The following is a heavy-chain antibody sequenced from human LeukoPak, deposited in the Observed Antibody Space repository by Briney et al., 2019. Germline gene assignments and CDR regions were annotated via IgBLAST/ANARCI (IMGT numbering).Heavy chain of an antibody. Sequence: ASVKVSCKASGYTFSDYHMHWVRQAPGQGLEWMGWINPNSGGTNYAQKFQGRVTLTRDTSISTAYMELSRLRSDDTAVYYCARDGYCSSTSWSGVPKIWGQGTLVTVSS. CDR3: ARDGYCSSTSWSGVPKI. CDR1: GYTFSDYH. CDR2: INPNSGGT. D-gene: IGHD2-2*03. V-gene: IGHV1-2*02. J-gene: IGHJ4*02.